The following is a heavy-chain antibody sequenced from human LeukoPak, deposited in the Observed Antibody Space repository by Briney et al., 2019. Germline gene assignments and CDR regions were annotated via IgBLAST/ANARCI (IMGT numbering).Heavy chain of an antibody. CDR3: TRREYPFDY. D-gene: IGHD2-2*02. CDR2: IRSKANSYAT. J-gene: IGHJ4*02. V-gene: IGHV3-73*01. Sequence: GGSLRLTCAASGFTFSGSAMHWVRQASGKGLEWVGRIRSKANSYATAYAASVKGRFTISRDDSKNTAYLQMNSLKTEDTAVYYCTRREYPFDYWGQGTLVTVSS. CDR1: GFTFSGSA.